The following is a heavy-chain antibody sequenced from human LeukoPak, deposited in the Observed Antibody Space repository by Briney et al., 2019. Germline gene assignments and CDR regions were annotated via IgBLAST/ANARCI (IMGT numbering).Heavy chain of an antibody. D-gene: IGHD3-3*01. J-gene: IGHJ3*02. CDR1: GFTFSSYS. V-gene: IGHV3-21*01. CDR3: ARDRESTNYDFWSGQPDAFDI. Sequence: PGGSLRLSCAASGFTFSSYSMNWVRQAPGKGLEWVSSISSSSSYIYYADSVKGRFTISRDNAKNSLYLQMNSLRAEDTAVYYCARDRESTNYDFWSGQPDAFDIWGQGTMVTVSS. CDR2: ISSSSSYI.